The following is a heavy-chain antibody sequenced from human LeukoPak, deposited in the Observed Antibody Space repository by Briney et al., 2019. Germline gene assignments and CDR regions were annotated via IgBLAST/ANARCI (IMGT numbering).Heavy chain of an antibody. D-gene: IGHD3-10*01. CDR2: ISSEDIIK. V-gene: IGHV3-33*01. J-gene: IGHJ3*02. CDR3: ARDKLPSGSRAFDI. Sequence: GGSLRLSCALSGFTLNDYGVNWVRQAPGKGLEWVTIISSEDIIKYADSVKGRFTVSRDSSKNTVYLQMNSLRAEDTAVYYCARDKLPSGSRAFDIWAKGQWSPSLQ. CDR1: GFTLNDYG.